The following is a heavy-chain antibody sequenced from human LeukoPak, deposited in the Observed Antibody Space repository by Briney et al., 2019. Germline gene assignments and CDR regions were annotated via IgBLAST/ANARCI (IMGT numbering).Heavy chain of an antibody. J-gene: IGHJ4*02. D-gene: IGHD6-13*01. V-gene: IGHV3-30*18. Sequence: GGSLRLSCAASGFTFSSYGMHWVCQAPGKGLEWVAVISYDGSNKYYADSVKGRFTISRDNSKNTLYLQMNSLRAEDTAVYYCAKDQSSSWWEFDYWGQGTLVTVSS. CDR1: GFTFSSYG. CDR2: ISYDGSNK. CDR3: AKDQSSSWWEFDY.